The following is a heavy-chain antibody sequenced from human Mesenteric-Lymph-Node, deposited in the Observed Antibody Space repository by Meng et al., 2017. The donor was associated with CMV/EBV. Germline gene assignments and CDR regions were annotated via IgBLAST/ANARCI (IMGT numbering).Heavy chain of an antibody. CDR2: ITPAFRAP. J-gene: IGHJ4*02. V-gene: IGHV1-69*01. CDR1: GGTFCGYS. CDR3: ARVNNGRVRYYFDF. Sequence: ASGGTFCGYSLSCVRQAPGRGLEGMGEITPAFRAPSDAQKFQDRVTITADESTNTAYMELRSPRSEDTAVYYCARVNNGRVRYYFDFWGQGTLVTVSS. D-gene: IGHD2-8*01.